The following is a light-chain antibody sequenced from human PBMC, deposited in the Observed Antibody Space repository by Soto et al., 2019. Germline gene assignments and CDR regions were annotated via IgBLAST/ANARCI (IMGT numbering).Light chain of an antibody. CDR3: SSYTISSTTVV. Sequence: QSALTQPASVSGSPGQSITISCTGTSSDVGGYNYVSWYQQHPGKAPKLMIFAVSNRPSGVSNRFSGSKSGNTASLTISGLQAEDEGDYYCSSYTISSTTVVFVGGTKLTVL. J-gene: IGLJ2*01. CDR2: AVS. CDR1: SSDVGGYNY. V-gene: IGLV2-14*03.